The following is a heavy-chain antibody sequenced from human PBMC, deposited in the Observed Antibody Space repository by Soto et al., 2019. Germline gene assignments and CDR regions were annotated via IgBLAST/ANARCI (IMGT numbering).Heavy chain of an antibody. CDR3: ARGGLDYAPTEYYFDY. CDR1: GFTFSSYA. J-gene: IGHJ4*02. Sequence: QVQLVESGGGVVQPGRSLRLSCAASGFTFSSYAMHWVRQAPGKGLEWVAVISYDGSNKYYADSVKGRFTISRDNSKNTLYLQMNSLRAEDTAVYYCARGGLDYAPTEYYFDYWGQGTLVTVSS. D-gene: IGHD4-17*01. V-gene: IGHV3-30-3*01. CDR2: ISYDGSNK.